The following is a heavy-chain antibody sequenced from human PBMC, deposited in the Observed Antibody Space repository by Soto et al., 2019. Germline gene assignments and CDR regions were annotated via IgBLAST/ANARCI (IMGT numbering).Heavy chain of an antibody. CDR3: ARMGDFWSGPGELDP. V-gene: IGHV4-39*01. J-gene: IGHJ5*02. D-gene: IGHD3-3*01. Sequence: SETLSLTCSVSGGSISSPTYYWGWVRRAPGGGLEWIGNVFYNGCTDYNPSLQSRVTISVDTSKNQFSLKLTSVTAADTAVYYCARMGDFWSGPGELDPWGQGTLVTVSS. CDR2: VFYNGCT. CDR1: GGSISSPTYY.